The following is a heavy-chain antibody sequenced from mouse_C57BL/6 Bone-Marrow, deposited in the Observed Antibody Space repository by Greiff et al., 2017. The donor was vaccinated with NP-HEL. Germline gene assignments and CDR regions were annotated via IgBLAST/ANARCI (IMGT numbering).Heavy chain of an antibody. J-gene: IGHJ2*01. D-gene: IGHD1-1*01. CDR1: GYTFTSYW. CDR2: IDPSDSYT. V-gene: IGHV1-50*01. Sequence: QVQLQQPGAELVKPGASVKLSCKASGYTFTSYWMQWVKQRPGQGLEWIGEIDPSDSYTNYNQKFKGKATLTVDTSSSTAYMQLSSLTSEDSAVYYCVPYYYGSSYEYWGQGTTLTVSS. CDR3: VPYYYGSSYEY.